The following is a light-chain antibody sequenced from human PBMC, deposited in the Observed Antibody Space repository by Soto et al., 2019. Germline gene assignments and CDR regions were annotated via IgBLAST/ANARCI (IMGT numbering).Light chain of an antibody. J-gene: IGKJ5*01. CDR1: QNINNY. CDR3: QQYENLPT. CDR2: DAS. V-gene: IGKV1-33*01. Sequence: IPITHSPSFLSASVLHIVTITFQASQNINNYLNWYQQKPGRAPKLLIYDASNLEAGVPSRFRGSGSGTDFTFTISRLQPEDIATYYCQQYENLPTFGQGTRLEIK.